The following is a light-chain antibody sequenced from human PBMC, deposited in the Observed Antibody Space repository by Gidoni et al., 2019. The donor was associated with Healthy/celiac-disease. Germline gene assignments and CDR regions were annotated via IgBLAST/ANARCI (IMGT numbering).Light chain of an antibody. Sequence: DIVMTQSPLSLPVTPGEPASISCRSSQSLLHSNGYNYLDWYLQKPGQSPQLLIYLGSNRASGVPDRFSGSGSGTDFTLKISRVEAEDVGVYYCMQALQTPRTXGXGTKVEIK. CDR1: QSLLHSNGYNY. CDR2: LGS. CDR3: MQALQTPRT. V-gene: IGKV2-28*01. J-gene: IGKJ1*01.